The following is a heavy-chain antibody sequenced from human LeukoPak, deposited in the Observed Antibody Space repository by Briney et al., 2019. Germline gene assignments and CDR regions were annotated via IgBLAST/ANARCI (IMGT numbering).Heavy chain of an antibody. CDR1: GYSFTSYW. CDR3: ARTWWTYYYGSGSYYNPFFDY. CDR2: IYPGDSDT. V-gene: IGHV5-51*01. Sequence: GESLKISCKGSGYSFTSYWIGWVRQMPGKGLEWTGIIYPGDSDTRYSPSFQGQVTISADKSISTAYLQWSSLKASDTAMYYCARTWWTYYYGSGSYYNPFFDYWGQGTLVTVSS. J-gene: IGHJ4*02. D-gene: IGHD3-10*01.